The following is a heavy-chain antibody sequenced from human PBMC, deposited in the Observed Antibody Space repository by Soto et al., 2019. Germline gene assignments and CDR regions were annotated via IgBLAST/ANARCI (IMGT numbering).Heavy chain of an antibody. J-gene: IGHJ5*02. V-gene: IGHV4-4*07. D-gene: IGHD6-13*01. CDR1: GASMNSYH. CDR2: IHSSGST. Sequence: QVQLQASGPGLVKPSETLSLTCTVSGASMNSYHWSWIRQPAGKGLEWIGHIHSSGSTNYNPSLKSRVTMSVDTSKNQFSLRLMSLTAADTAVYYCARDQGVAAAGTTWFDPGGQGSLVTVSS. CDR3: ARDQGVAAAGTTWFDP.